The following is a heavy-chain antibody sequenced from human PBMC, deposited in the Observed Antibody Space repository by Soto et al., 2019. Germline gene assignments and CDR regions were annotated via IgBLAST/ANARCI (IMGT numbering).Heavy chain of an antibody. V-gene: IGHV4-30-4*01. J-gene: IGHJ6*02. CDR3: ARFYDGMDV. CDR1: GGSISSGDYW. CDR2: IYNSGST. Sequence: QVQLQESGPGLVKPSQTLSLTCTVSGGSISSGDYWWSWVRQPPGKGLEWIGYIYNSGSTYYNPSLKRRVTVSVDTSNNQFSLKVTSVTAADTAVYYCARFYDGMDVWGQGTTVIVSS.